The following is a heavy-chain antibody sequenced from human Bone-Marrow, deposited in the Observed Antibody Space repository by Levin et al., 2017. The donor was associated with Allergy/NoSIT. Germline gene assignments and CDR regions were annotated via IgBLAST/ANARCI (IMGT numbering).Heavy chain of an antibody. Sequence: PGGSLRLSCVASGFTFRTYWMTWFRQAPGKGLEWVANIKGDGTEKYYVGSVRDRFTISRDNAQNSLFLQMNSLRVEDTAVYYCARDAMRGGDLDNWGQGTLVTVSS. CDR1: GFTFRTYW. D-gene: IGHD2-2*01. CDR2: IKGDGTEK. V-gene: IGHV3-7*01. J-gene: IGHJ4*02. CDR3: ARDAMRGGDLDN.